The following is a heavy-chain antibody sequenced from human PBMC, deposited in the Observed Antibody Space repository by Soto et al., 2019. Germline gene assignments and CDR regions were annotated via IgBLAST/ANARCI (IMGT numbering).Heavy chain of an antibody. CDR1: GGTFSSYA. CDR3: ARDREVGAKVPEAFDI. J-gene: IGHJ3*02. V-gene: IGHV1-69*13. Sequence: GASVKVSCKASGGTFSSYAISWVRHAPGQGLEWMGGIIPIFGTANYAQKFQGRVTITADESTSTAYMELSSLRSEDTAVYYCARDREVGAKVPEAFDIWGQGTMVTVSS. CDR2: IIPIFGTA. D-gene: IGHD1-26*01.